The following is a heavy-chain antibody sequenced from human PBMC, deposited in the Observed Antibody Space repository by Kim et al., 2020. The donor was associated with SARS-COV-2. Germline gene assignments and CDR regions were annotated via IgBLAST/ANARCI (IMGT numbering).Heavy chain of an antibody. CDR2: FYYSATT. CDR1: GGSITSDY. V-gene: IGHV4-59*08. D-gene: IGHD3-22*01. CDR3: ARPVTYDNSGYSYWFDP. J-gene: IGHJ5*02. Sequence: SETLSLTCTVSGGSITSDYWSWIRQPPGKGLEWIGFFYYSATTNYHPSLKSRVTISVDTSKHQCSLRLSSVTAADTAVYYCARPVTYDNSGYSYWFDP.